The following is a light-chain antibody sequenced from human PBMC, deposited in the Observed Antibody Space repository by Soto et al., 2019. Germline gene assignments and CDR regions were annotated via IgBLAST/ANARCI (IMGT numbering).Light chain of an antibody. CDR3: QQYGSSRT. J-gene: IGKJ1*01. CDR1: QSVSSR. V-gene: IGKV3-20*01. CDR2: GAS. Sequence: ESVMTQSPGTPSLSPGERASLSCRASQSVSSRLAWYQQKPGQAPRLLISGASSRATGIPDRFSGSGSGTDFTLTISRLEPEDFAVYYCQQYGSSRTFGQGTKVDNK.